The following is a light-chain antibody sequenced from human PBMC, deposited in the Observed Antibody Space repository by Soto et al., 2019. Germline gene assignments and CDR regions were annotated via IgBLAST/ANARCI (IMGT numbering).Light chain of an antibody. CDR1: QTISSW. CDR3: QPYNSYSEA. V-gene: IGKV1-5*03. J-gene: IGKJ1*01. Sequence: DIQMTQSPSTLSGSVGDRVTITCRASQTISSWLAWYQQKPGKAPKLLIYKASTLKSGVPSRFSGSGSGTEFTLTISRPEPGYFANYYCQPYNSYSEAFGQGTKVELK. CDR2: KAS.